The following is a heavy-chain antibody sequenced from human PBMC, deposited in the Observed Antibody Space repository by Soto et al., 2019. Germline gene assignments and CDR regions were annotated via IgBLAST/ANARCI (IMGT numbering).Heavy chain of an antibody. CDR1: GGSISSSSYY. D-gene: IGHD3-10*01. CDR2: IYYSGST. V-gene: IGHV4-39*01. J-gene: IGHJ4*02. Sequence: QLQLQESGPGLVKPSETLSLTCTVSGGSISSSSYYWGWIRQPPGKGLEWIGSIYYSGSTYYNPSHKSRVTISVDTSKNQFSLKLSSVTAADTAVYYCARSEGFGELLSRWGQGTLVTVSS. CDR3: ARSEGFGELLSR.